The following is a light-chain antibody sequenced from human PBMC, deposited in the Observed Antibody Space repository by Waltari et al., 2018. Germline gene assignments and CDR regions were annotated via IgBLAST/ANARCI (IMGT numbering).Light chain of an antibody. CDR1: SSNIGTNY. J-gene: IGLJ1*01. V-gene: IGLV1-51*02. Sequence: QSLLTQPPSVSAAPGQKVTISCSGSSSNIGTNYVSWYQQFPGMAPKPLIYENYRRPSGIPDRFSGSKFDTSATLGITGLQTGDEANYYCGAWDTTLLTFVFGSGTKVTVL. CDR2: ENY. CDR3: GAWDTTLLTFV.